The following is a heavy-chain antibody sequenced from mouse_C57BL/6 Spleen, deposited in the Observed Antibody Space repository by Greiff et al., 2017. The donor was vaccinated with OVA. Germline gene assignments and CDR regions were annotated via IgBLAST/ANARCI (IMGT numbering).Heavy chain of an antibody. J-gene: IGHJ1*03. Sequence: EVKLMESGGGLVKPGGSLKLSCAASGFTFSSYTMSWVRQTPEKRLEWVATISGGGGNTYYPDSVKGRFTISRDNAKNTLYLQMSSLRSEDTALYYCARPHDYGGYFDVWGTGTTVTVSS. D-gene: IGHD2-4*01. CDR2: ISGGGGNT. CDR3: ARPHDYGGYFDV. V-gene: IGHV5-9*01. CDR1: GFTFSSYT.